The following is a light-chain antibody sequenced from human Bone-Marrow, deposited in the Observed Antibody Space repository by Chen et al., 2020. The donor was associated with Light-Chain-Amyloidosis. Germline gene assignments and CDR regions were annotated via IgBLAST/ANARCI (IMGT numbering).Light chain of an antibody. CDR2: EHD. V-gene: IGLV6-57*03. CDR1: SGDIATNY. CDR3: QSYATNTWI. J-gene: IGLJ3*02. Sequence: NFILTQDHSVSESPGKTVTISCTRSSGDIATNYVQWYQQRPGSAPTTVIYEHDLRPSGVPARFSGSIDTSSNSASLTISGLETEDEADYYCQSYATNTWIFGGGTHLTVL.